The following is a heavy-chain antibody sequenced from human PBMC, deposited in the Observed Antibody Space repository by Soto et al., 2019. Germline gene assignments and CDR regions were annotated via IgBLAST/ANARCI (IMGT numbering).Heavy chain of an antibody. J-gene: IGHJ4*02. CDR2: INPSGGST. Sequence: GASVKVSCKASGYTFTSYYMHWVRQAPGQGLEWMGIINPSGGSTSYAQKFQDRVTMTRDTSTSTVYMELSSLRSEDTAVYYCARDRSGIVVVITPSVFDYWGQGTLVTVSS. D-gene: IGHD3-22*01. V-gene: IGHV1-46*01. CDR3: ARDRSGIVVVITPSVFDY. CDR1: GYTFTSYY.